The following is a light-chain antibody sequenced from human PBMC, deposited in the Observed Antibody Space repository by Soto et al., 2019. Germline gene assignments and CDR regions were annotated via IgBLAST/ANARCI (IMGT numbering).Light chain of an antibody. V-gene: IGLV1-40*01. CDR3: QSFDSSLSALV. J-gene: IGLJ2*01. CDR2: ANS. CDR1: SSNIGAHFD. Sequence: SVLTQPPSVSGAPGQRVTISCTGSSSNIGAHFDVNWYQQLPGTAPKLLIFANSNRPSGVPDRFSGSKSVTSASLAITGLQAEDEADYYCQSFDSSLSALVFGGGTQLTVL.